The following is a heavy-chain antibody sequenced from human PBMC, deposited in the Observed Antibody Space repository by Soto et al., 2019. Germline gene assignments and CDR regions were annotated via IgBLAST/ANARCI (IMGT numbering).Heavy chain of an antibody. CDR1: GYTFTSYG. V-gene: IGHV1-18*01. CDR2: IIAYIGNT. CDR3: ARGPYYYDSSGAWFQH. D-gene: IGHD3-22*01. J-gene: IGHJ1*01. Sequence: ASVKVSCKASGYTFTSYGISWVRQAPGQGLEWMGWIIAYIGNTNYAQKLQGRVTITADESTSTAYMELSSLRSEDTAVYYCARGPYYYDSSGAWFQHWGQGTLVTVSS.